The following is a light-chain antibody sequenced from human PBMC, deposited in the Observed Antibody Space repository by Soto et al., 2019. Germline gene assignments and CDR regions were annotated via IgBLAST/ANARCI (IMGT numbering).Light chain of an antibody. Sequence: DIQMTQSPSSVSASVGDRVTITCRASQGINSWLAWYQQKPGTAPKLRIYAASSLQSGVPSRFSGSRSGTDFTLTISSLQPEDFATYYCQQTNSFPPTFGGGTKVEIK. CDR1: QGINSW. V-gene: IGKV1-12*01. CDR2: AAS. CDR3: QQTNSFPPT. J-gene: IGKJ4*01.